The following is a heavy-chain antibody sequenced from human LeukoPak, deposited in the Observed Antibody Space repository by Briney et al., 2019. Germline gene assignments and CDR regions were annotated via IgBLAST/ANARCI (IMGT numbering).Heavy chain of an antibody. J-gene: IGHJ4*02. V-gene: IGHV3-9*01. CDR2: ISWNSGSI. CDR1: GFTFDDYA. CDR3: AIADFDY. Sequence: GGSLRLSCAASGFTFDDYAMHWVRQAPGKGLEWVSGISWNSGSIGYADSVKGRFTISRDNAKNSLYPQMNSLRAEDTALYYCAIADFDYWGQGTLVTVSS.